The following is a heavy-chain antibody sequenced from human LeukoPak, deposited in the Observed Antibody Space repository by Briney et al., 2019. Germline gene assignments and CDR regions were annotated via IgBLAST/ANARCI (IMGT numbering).Heavy chain of an antibody. J-gene: IGHJ6*02. CDR1: GYSFTSYW. CDR3: ASSTSRNYYDSSGYYYYYGMDV. CDR2: IYPGDSDT. V-gene: IGHV5-51*03. D-gene: IGHD3-22*01. Sequence: PGESLNISCKGSGYSFTSYWIGWVRQMPGKGLEWMGIIYPGDSDTRYSPSFQGQVTISADKSISTAYLQWSSLKASDTAMYYCASSTSRNYYDSSGYYYYYGMDVWGQGTTVTVSS.